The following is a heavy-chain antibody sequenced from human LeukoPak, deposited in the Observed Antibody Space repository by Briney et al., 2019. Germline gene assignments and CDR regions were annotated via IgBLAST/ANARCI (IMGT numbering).Heavy chain of an antibody. J-gene: IGHJ4*02. CDR3: ARDLLFFGIQLWLRLKYYFDY. Sequence: ASVKVSCKASGYTFTGYYMHWVRQAPGQGLEWMGWINPNSGGTNYAQKFQGRVTMTRDTSISTAYMELSRLRSDDTAVYYCARDLLFFGIQLWLRLKYYFDYWGQGTLVTVSS. CDR2: INPNSGGT. V-gene: IGHV1-2*02. D-gene: IGHD5-18*01. CDR1: GYTFTGYY.